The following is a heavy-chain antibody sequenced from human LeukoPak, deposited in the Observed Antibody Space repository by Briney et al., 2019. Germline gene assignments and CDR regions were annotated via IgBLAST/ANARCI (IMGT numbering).Heavy chain of an antibody. CDR2: ISWNSGSI. CDR3: AKVTYYDFWSGYPQVSYFDY. V-gene: IGHV3-9*01. Sequence: PGRSLRLSCAASGFTFDDYAMHWVRQVPGKGLEWVSGISWNSGSIGYADSVKGRFTISRDNAKNSLYLQMNSLRAEDTALYYCAKVTYYDFWSGYPQVSYFDYWGQGTLVTVSS. CDR1: GFTFDDYA. D-gene: IGHD3-3*01. J-gene: IGHJ4*02.